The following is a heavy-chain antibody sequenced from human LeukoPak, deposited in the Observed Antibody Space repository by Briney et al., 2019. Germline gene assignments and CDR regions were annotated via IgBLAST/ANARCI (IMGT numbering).Heavy chain of an antibody. CDR1: GFTFSSFA. J-gene: IGHJ6*02. CDR3: AKAFPLYCSGGSCYAYYYYAMDV. D-gene: IGHD2-15*01. V-gene: IGHV3-23*01. Sequence: PGGSLRLSCAASGFTFSSFAMSWVRQAPGKGLEWLSALSGSGDSTYYADSVKGRFTISRDNSKNTLFLQMNSLRADDTALYYCAKAFPLYCSGGSCYAYYYYAMDVWGQGTTVTVSS. CDR2: LSGSGDST.